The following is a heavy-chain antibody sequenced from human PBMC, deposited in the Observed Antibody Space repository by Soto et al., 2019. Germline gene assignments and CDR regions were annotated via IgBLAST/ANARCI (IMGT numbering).Heavy chain of an antibody. CDR3: AKRGVDGTTGLGAFDI. CDR1: GFTFSSYA. J-gene: IGHJ3*02. Sequence: GSLRLSCAASGFTFSSYAMSWVRQAPGKGLEWVTAISCSGGSTYYADSVKGRFTISRDNSKNTLYLQMNSLRAEDTAVYYCAKRGVDGTTGLGAFDIWGQGTMVTVSS. CDR2: ISCSGGST. D-gene: IGHD3-10*01. V-gene: IGHV3-23*01.